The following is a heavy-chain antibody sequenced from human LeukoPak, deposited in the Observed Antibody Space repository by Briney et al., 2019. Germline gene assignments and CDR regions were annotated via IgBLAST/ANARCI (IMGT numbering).Heavy chain of an antibody. CDR2: ISYDGSNK. J-gene: IGHJ4*02. CDR1: GFTFSSYA. V-gene: IGHV3-30-3*01. D-gene: IGHD5-18*01. Sequence: GSSLRLSCAASGFTFSSYAMHWVRQARGKGLEWVAVISYDGSNKYYADSVKGRFTISRDNSKNTLYLQMNSLRAEDTAVYYCARVRIQLWFGDYFDYWGQGTLVTVSS. CDR3: ARVRIQLWFGDYFDY.